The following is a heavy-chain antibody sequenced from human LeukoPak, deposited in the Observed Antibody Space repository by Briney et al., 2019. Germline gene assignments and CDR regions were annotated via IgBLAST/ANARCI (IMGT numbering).Heavy chain of an antibody. CDR1: GGTFSSYA. Sequence: SVKVSCKASGGTFSSYAISWVRQAPGQGLEWMGGIIPIFGTANYAQKFQGRVTITADESTSTAYMELSSLRSEDTAVYYCASPSSSWYVPFDYWGQGTLVTVSS. CDR3: ASPSSSWYVPFDY. V-gene: IGHV1-69*01. D-gene: IGHD6-13*01. CDR2: IIPIFGTA. J-gene: IGHJ4*02.